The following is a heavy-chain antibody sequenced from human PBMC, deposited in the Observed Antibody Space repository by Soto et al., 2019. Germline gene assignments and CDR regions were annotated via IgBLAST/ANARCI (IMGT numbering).Heavy chain of an antibody. V-gene: IGHV3-7*01. D-gene: IGHD6-13*01. CDR3: ASWGTPGVSAAAAY. Sequence: GGSLRLSCAASGFTFTSYWMTWVRLPPGKGLEWVATIKQDGSESYYVGSVKGRFTISRDNARNSLYLEMNSLRAEDTAVYYCASWGTPGVSAAAAYWGLGTLVTVSS. J-gene: IGHJ4*02. CDR1: GFTFTSYW. CDR2: IKQDGSES.